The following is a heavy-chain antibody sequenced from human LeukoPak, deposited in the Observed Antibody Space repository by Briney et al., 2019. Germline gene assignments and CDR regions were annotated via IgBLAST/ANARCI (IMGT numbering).Heavy chain of an antibody. CDR3: ARSLYSYGYGLSGLTDFDY. V-gene: IGHV2-70*11. CDR2: IDWDDDK. D-gene: IGHD5-18*01. Sequence: SGPTLVNPTQTLTLTCTFSGFSLSTSGMCVSWIRQPPGKALEWLARIDWDDDKYYSTSLKTRLTISKDTSKNQVVLTMTNMDPVDTATYHCARSLYSYGYGLSGLTDFDYWGQGTLVTVSS. CDR1: GFSLSTSGMC. J-gene: IGHJ4*02.